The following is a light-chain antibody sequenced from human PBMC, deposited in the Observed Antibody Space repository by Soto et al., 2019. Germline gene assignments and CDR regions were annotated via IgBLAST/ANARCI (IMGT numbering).Light chain of an antibody. J-gene: IGKJ1*01. Sequence: DIHVTQSPSSLPASLGDRVTITCRASENIKNYLIWYQQKPGKAPKLLIYGASTLKTGVPSRLSGSGSGTDFTFTIGGLQPDDFATYYCAQIYTAQWTFGQGTRV. CDR2: GAS. V-gene: IGKV1-39*01. CDR1: ENIKNY. CDR3: AQIYTAQWT.